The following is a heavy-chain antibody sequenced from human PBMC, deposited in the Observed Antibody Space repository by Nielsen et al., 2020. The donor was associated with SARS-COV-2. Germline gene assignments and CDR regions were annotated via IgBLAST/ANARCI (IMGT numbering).Heavy chain of an antibody. CDR1: GFTFSSYE. D-gene: IGHD5-12*01. V-gene: IGHV3-33*08. CDR3: ARDGATPAFDI. Sequence: GESLKISCAASGFTFSSYEMNWVRQAPGKGLEWVAVIWYDGSNKYYADSVKGRFTISRDNSKNTLYLQMNSLRAEDTAVYYCARDGATPAFDIWGQGTMVTVSS. CDR2: IWYDGSNK. J-gene: IGHJ3*02.